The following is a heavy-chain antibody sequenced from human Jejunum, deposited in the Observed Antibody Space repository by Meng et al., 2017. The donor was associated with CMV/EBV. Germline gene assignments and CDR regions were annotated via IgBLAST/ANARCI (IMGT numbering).Heavy chain of an antibody. Sequence: SFENYVINWVRQAPGQGLEWMGGITPFHGSADYAQRFQGRVTISTTQSRSTVYMDLRSLRSGDTAVYYCVREAWTPRSGRLYYFDLWGQGTLVTVSS. CDR2: ITPFHGSA. D-gene: IGHD3/OR15-3a*01. V-gene: IGHV1-69*05. CDR3: VREAWTPRSGRLYYFDL. J-gene: IGHJ4*02. CDR1: SFENYV.